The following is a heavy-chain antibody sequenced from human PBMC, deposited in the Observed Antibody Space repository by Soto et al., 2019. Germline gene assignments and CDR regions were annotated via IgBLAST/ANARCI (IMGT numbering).Heavy chain of an antibody. V-gene: IGHV1-69*12. CDR2: IIPIFGTA. CDR3: ARPRARMTTVTTSFDY. Sequence: QVQLVQSGAEVKKPGSSVKVSCKASGGTFSSYAISWVRQAPGQGLEWMGGIIPIFGTANYAQKFQGRVTMTADESTGTACMELSSLRSEDTAVYYCARPRARMTTVTTSFDYWGQGTLVTVSS. CDR1: GGTFSSYA. D-gene: IGHD4-17*01. J-gene: IGHJ4*02.